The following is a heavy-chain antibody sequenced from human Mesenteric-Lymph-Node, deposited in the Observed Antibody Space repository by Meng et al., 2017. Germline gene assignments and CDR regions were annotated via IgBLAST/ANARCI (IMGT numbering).Heavy chain of an antibody. Sequence: GGSLRLSCAASGFTFSDYYVNWVRQAPGRGLEWVSSISSRSTIYYADSAKGRFTISRDNAKNSLYLQVNSLRAEDTAVYYCANYDFWSGRKYFHHWGQGTLVTVSS. CDR2: ISSRSTI. V-gene: IGHV3-69-1*02. D-gene: IGHD3-3*01. CDR1: GFTFSDYY. CDR3: ANYDFWSGRKYFHH. J-gene: IGHJ1*01.